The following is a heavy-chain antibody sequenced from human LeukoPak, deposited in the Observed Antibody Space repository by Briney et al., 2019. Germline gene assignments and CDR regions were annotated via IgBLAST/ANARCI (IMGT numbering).Heavy chain of an antibody. V-gene: IGHV3-7*01. CDR2: IRQDGDTK. D-gene: IGHD3-22*01. J-gene: IGHJ4*02. CDR1: GFPFNAYW. Sequence: GGSLRLSCAASGFPFNAYWMTWVRQAPGKGLEWVANIRQDGDTKYYVDSVKGRFTISRDSSKNTLYLQLSSLRVDDTAVYYCVREGYYDSGSPFSGYFDYWGQGELVTVSS. CDR3: VREGYYDSGSPFSGYFDY.